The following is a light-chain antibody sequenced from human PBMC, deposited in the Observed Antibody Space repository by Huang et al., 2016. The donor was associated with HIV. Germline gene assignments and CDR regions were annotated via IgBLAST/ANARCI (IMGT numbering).Light chain of an antibody. V-gene: IGKV3-20*01. CDR3: QQYGSSPLT. CDR1: QSVSSSY. CDR2: GAS. Sequence: EIVLTQFPGTLSLSPGERATLSCRASQSVSSSYLVWYQQKPGQAPRLLIYGASSRATGSPDRFSGSGSGTDFTLTISRLEPEDFAVYYCQQYGSSPLTFGGGTKVEIK. J-gene: IGKJ4*01.